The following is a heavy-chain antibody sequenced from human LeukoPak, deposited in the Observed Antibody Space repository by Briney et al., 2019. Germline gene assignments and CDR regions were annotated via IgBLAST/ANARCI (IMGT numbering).Heavy chain of an antibody. CDR2: IYYSGST. V-gene: IGHV4-59*01. D-gene: IGHD2-2*01. Sequence: SETLSLTCTVSGGSISSYYWSWIRQPPGKGLEWIGYIYYSGSTNYNPSLKSRVTISVDTSKNQFSLKLSSVTAADTAVYYCARDPFHCSGTSCYFHSPHDAFDIWGQGTMVTVSS. CDR1: GGSISSYY. J-gene: IGHJ3*02. CDR3: ARDPFHCSGTSCYFHSPHDAFDI.